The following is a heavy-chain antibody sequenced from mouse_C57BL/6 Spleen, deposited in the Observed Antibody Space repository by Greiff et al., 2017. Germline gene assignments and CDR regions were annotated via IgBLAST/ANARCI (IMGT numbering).Heavy chain of an antibody. CDR3: AREMNYFDY. V-gene: IGHV3-6*01. Sequence: EVQLVESGPGLVKPSQSLSLTCSVTGYSITSGYYWNWIRQFPGNKLEWMGYISYDGSNNYNPSLKNRISITRDTSKNQFFLKLNSVTTEDTATYYCAREMNYFDYWGQGTTLTVSS. CDR2: ISYDGSN. CDR1: GYSITSGYY. J-gene: IGHJ2*01.